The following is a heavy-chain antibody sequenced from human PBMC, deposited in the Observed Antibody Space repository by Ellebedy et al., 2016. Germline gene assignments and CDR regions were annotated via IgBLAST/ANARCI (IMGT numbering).Heavy chain of an antibody. Sequence: GESLKISCAASGFTFSSYAMSWVRQAPGKGLEWVSAISGSGGSTYYADSVKGRFTISRDNSKNTLYLQMNSLRAEDTAVYYCAKIGPRTVTDISTYFDYWGQGTLVTVSS. J-gene: IGHJ4*02. CDR3: AKIGPRTVTDISTYFDY. CDR1: GFTFSSYA. V-gene: IGHV3-23*01. D-gene: IGHD2-21*02. CDR2: ISGSGGST.